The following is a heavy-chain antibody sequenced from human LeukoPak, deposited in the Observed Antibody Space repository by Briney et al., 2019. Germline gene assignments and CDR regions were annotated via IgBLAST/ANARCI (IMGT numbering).Heavy chain of an antibody. J-gene: IGHJ5*02. Sequence: TGGSLRLSCAASGFTFSSYEMNRVGQAPGKGLEWVSYISSSGSTIYYADSVKGRFTISRENSKNTLYLQMNSLRVEDTAVYYCAKGRRYNILTGHYVSEVDPWGQGTLVTVSS. CDR1: GFTFSSYE. CDR2: ISSSGSTI. D-gene: IGHD3-9*01. CDR3: AKGRRYNILTGHYVSEVDP. V-gene: IGHV3-48*03.